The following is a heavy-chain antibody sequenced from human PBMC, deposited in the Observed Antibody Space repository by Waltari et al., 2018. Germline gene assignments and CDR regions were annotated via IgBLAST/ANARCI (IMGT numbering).Heavy chain of an antibody. Sequence: QVQLQQWGAGLLKPSETLSLTCAVYGGSFSGYYWSWIRQPPAKGLEWIGEINHSGSTNYNPSLKSRVTISVDTSKNQFSLKLSSVTAADTAVYYCARRSSNDFWSGYYTPDFDYWGQGTLVTVSS. J-gene: IGHJ4*02. CDR1: GGSFSGYY. V-gene: IGHV4-34*01. D-gene: IGHD3-3*01. CDR3: ARRSSNDFWSGYYTPDFDY. CDR2: INHSGST.